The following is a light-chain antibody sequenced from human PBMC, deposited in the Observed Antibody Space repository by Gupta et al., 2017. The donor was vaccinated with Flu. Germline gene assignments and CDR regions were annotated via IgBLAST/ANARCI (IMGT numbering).Light chain of an antibody. CDR3: QQSHNVPWT. Sequence: PPSLSASRGDRVTITCRTSERISNDVNWDQQRPGKAPKLLRFAASCLQRGVPSRFSGSGSGTGFTLTINSLQPEDFATYRGQQSHNVPWTCGQGTKVEIK. CDR2: AAS. V-gene: IGKV1-39*01. CDR1: ERISND. J-gene: IGKJ1*01.